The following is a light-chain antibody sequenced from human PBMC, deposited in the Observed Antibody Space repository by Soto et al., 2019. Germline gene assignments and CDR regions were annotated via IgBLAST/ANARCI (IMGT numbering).Light chain of an antibody. J-gene: IGKJ2*02. CDR3: QQFDSVPCT. CDR1: QDINNY. V-gene: IGKV1-33*01. Sequence: DIQMTQSPSSLSASVGDRDTITCQASQDINNYLIWYQHKPGKAPKLLIYDASTLGTGVSSRFSGGGSGTHFTFTISSLQPEDIVTYYCQQFDSVPCTFGQGTKLELK. CDR2: DAS.